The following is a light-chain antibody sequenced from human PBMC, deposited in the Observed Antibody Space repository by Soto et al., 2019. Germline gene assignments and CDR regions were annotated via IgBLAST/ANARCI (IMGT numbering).Light chain of an antibody. J-gene: IGLJ3*02. V-gene: IGLV2-14*01. CDR3: TSYTTSSTLV. CDR2: EVS. Sequence: QSVLTQPASVSGSPGQSITIYCTGTSSDVGGYNYVSWYQQHPGKDPKLMIYEVSNRPSGVSNRFSGSKSGNTASLTISGLQAEDEADYYCTSYTTSSTLVFGGGTKVTVL. CDR1: SSDVGGYNY.